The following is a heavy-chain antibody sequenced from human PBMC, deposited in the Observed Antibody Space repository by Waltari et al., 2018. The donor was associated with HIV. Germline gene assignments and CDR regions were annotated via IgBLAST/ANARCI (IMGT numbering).Heavy chain of an antibody. J-gene: IGHJ6*02. Sequence: QVQLVESGGGVVQPGGSLRLYCAASGFPFPGYDIHWVPQAPGKGLEWVAFMRYDGTNKYYADSVKGRFTISRDNSKNSLYLQMNSLRAEDTALYYCAKEGATLTTSAYFYYYGMDVWGQGTTVTVSS. CDR1: GFPFPGYD. V-gene: IGHV3-30*02. CDR3: AKEGATLTTSAYFYYYGMDV. D-gene: IGHD4-4*01. CDR2: MRYDGTNK.